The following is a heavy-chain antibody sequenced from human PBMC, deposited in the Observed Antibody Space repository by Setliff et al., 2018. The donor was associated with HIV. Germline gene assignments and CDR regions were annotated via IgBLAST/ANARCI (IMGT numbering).Heavy chain of an antibody. CDR1: GDSISGFY. CDR3: ARGPLDSSGYRSDAFDI. CDR2: ISYSGLT. D-gene: IGHD3-22*01. J-gene: IGHJ3*02. V-gene: IGHV4-59*01. Sequence: SETLSLTCTVSGDSISGFYWSWIRKPPGAGLEWIGYISYSGLTNYNPSLKSRVTISMDTSKNQFSLNLRSVTAADTAVYYCARGPLDSSGYRSDAFDIWGQGTMVT.